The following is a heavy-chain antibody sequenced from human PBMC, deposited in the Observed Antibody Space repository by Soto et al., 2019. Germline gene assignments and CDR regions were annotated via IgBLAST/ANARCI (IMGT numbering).Heavy chain of an antibody. J-gene: IGHJ6*02. CDR1: EVTFSSYG. D-gene: IGHD1-26*01. CDR3: AKDWGELPPPPDYYGMDV. V-gene: IGHV3-30*18. Sequence: GGSLIHSCAASEVTFSSYGMHWVSQDPGKGLEWVAVISYDGSNKYYADSVKGRFTISRDNSKNTLYLQMNSLRAEDTAVYYCAKDWGELPPPPDYYGMDVWGQGTTVTVSS. CDR2: ISYDGSNK.